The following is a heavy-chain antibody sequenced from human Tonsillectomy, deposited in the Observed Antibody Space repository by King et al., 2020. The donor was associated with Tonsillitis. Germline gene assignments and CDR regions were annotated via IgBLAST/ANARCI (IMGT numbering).Heavy chain of an antibody. CDR2: IKEDGSEK. V-gene: IGHV3-7*03. CDR1: GFNFSSYW. D-gene: IGHD3-10*01. Sequence: VQLVQSGGGLVQPGGSLRLSCAASGFNFSSYWMTWVRQAPGKGLEWVANIKEDGSEKYYVDSVKGRFTISRENAKNSLYLQMNSLRAEDTAVYYCARDPELYWSQGALVTVSS. CDR3: ARDPELY. J-gene: IGHJ4*02.